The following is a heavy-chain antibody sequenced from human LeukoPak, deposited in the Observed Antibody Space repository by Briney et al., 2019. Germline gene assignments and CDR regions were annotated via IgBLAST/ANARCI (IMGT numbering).Heavy chain of an antibody. Sequence: GASVKVSCKASGYTFTSYAMHWVRQAPGQRLEWMGWINAGNGNTKYSQKFQGRVTISRDASASTVYMELSSLQSEDTAVYYCARVGSSGWHFDYWGQGTLVTVSS. CDR2: INAGNGNT. V-gene: IGHV1-3*01. CDR3: ARVGSSGWHFDY. D-gene: IGHD6-19*01. CDR1: GYTFTSYA. J-gene: IGHJ4*02.